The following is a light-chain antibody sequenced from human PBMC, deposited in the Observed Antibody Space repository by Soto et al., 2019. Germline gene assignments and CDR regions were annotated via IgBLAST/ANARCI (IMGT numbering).Light chain of an antibody. J-gene: IGLJ1*01. Sequence: QSVLTQPASVSGSPGQSITISCTGTSSDVGDYNYVSWYQHHPGKAPKLIIYEVRNRPSGVPNRFSGAKSGNTASLTISGLQAEDEADYYCSSYRTGSAFYVFGSGTKVPV. CDR3: SSYRTGSAFYV. V-gene: IGLV2-14*01. CDR2: EVR. CDR1: SSDVGDYNY.